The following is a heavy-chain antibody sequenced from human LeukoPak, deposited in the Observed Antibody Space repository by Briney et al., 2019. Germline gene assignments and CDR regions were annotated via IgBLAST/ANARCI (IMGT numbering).Heavy chain of an antibody. CDR3: ARDHYDILTGYLNWFDP. V-gene: IGHV3-30-3*01. CDR1: GFTLSSYA. D-gene: IGHD3-9*01. CDR2: ISYDGSNK. J-gene: IGHJ5*02. Sequence: GGSLRLSCAASGFTLSSYAMHWVRQAPGKGLEWVAVISYDGSNKYYADSVKGRFTISRDNSKNTLYLQMNSLRAEDTAVYYCARDHYDILTGYLNWFDPWGQGTLVTVSS.